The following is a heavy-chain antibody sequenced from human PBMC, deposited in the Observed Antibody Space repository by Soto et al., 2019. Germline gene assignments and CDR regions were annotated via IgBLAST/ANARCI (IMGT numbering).Heavy chain of an antibody. CDR2: IKQDGSEK. V-gene: IGHV3-7*01. J-gene: IGHJ4*02. CDR1: GFTFSSYW. CDR3: ARDGLDSSGYYYFEY. D-gene: IGHD3-22*01. Sequence: GGSLRLSCAASGFTFSSYWMSWVRQAPGKGLEWVANIKQDGSEKYYVDSVKGRFTISRDNAKNSLYLQMNSLRAEDTAVYYCARDGLDSSGYYYFEYWGQGTLVTVSS.